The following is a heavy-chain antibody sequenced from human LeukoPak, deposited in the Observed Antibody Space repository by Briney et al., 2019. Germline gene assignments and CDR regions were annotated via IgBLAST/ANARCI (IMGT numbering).Heavy chain of an antibody. Sequence: PSETLSLTCTVSGGSISSFYWSWIRQPPWKGLEWIAFIHYSGSTNYNPSLKSRVTISVDTSKNQFSLNLSSVTAADTAVYYCARHGQRYDSSFDCWGQGTLVTVSS. CDR2: IHYSGST. J-gene: IGHJ4*02. CDR1: GGSISSFY. CDR3: ARHGQRYDSSFDC. V-gene: IGHV4-59*08. D-gene: IGHD6-13*01.